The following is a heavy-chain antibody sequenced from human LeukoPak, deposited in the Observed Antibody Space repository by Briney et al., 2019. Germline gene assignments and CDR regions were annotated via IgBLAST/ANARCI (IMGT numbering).Heavy chain of an antibody. D-gene: IGHD5-18*01. V-gene: IGHV3-11*01. CDR2: ISSSGSTI. CDR3: ARVSDTAMDY. Sequence: GLXWLSYISSSGSTIYYADSVKGRFTISRDNAKNSLYLQMNSLRAEDTAVYYCARVSDTAMDYWGQGTLVTVSS. J-gene: IGHJ4*02.